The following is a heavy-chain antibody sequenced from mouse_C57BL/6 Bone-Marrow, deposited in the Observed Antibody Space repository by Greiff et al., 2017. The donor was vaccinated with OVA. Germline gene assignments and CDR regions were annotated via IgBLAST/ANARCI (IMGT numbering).Heavy chain of an antibody. Sequence: QVQLKQSGAELVRPGASVTLSCKASGYTFTDYEMHWVKQTPVHGLEWIGAIDPETGGTAYNQKFKGKAILTADKSSSTAYMELRSLTSEDSAVYYCTRSGGYYCLFYWGQGTLVTVSA. CDR3: TRSGGYYCLFY. D-gene: IGHD2-3*01. V-gene: IGHV1-15*01. CDR2: IDPETGGT. J-gene: IGHJ3*01. CDR1: GYTFTDYE.